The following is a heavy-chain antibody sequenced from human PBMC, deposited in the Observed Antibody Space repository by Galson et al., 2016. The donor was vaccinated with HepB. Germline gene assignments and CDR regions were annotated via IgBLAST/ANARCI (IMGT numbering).Heavy chain of an antibody. CDR2: INPGGDSP. CDR1: GYTFTSYY. CDR3: ARDVSPGITVAAPFDY. Sequence: SVKVSCKASGYTFTSYYMRWVRQAPGQGLEWMGIINPGGDSPHYAQKFQGRFTMTRDTSTSTVYMELRSLKSEDTAVYYRARDVSPGITVAAPFDYWGQGTQVTVSS. D-gene: IGHD1-14*01. V-gene: IGHV1-46*01. J-gene: IGHJ4*02.